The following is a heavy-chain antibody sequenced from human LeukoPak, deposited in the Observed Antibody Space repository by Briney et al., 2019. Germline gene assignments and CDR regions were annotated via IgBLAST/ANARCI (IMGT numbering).Heavy chain of an antibody. Sequence: GESLKISCKGSGYSFTSYWIGWVRQMPGKGLEWMGIIYTGDSDNSDTRYSPSFLGQVTISLNKSISTTYLQWSSLKASDTAMYFWSEHVFGLYFDLWGRGTPVTVSS. CDR1: GYSFTSYW. CDR2: IYTGDSDNSDT. J-gene: IGHJ2*01. V-gene: IGHV5-51*06. D-gene: IGHD1/OR15-1a*01. CDR3: SEHVFGLYFDL.